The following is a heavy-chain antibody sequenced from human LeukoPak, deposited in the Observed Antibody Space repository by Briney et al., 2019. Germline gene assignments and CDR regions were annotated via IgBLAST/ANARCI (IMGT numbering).Heavy chain of an antibody. CDR2: IYYSGST. CDR1: GGSISSYY. Sequence: SETLSLTCTVSGGSISSYYWSWIRQPPGKGLEWIGYIYYSGSTNYNPSLKSRVTISVYTSKNQFSLKLSSVTAADTAVYYCARGYYGSGSYYTYYYYYMDVWGKGTTVTISS. J-gene: IGHJ6*03. CDR3: ARGYYGSGSYYTYYYYYMDV. D-gene: IGHD3-10*01. V-gene: IGHV4-59*12.